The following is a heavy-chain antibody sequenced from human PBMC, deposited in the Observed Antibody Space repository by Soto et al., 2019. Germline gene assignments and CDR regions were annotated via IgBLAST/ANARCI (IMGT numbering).Heavy chain of an antibody. CDR1: RGSINNYY. CDR2: VSYSGRT. V-gene: IGHV4-59*03. CDR3: AQLQYPVVTAIHX. Sequence: SETLSLTCPVSRGSINNYYWTLIRQPPGKGLEWIFYVSYSGRTNYNHSLKSRVNMLVDKSKNQFSLNVTSVTAADTAVYYCAQLQYPVVTAIHXWGQGTLVTVS. D-gene: IGHD2-15*01. J-gene: IGHJ3*01.